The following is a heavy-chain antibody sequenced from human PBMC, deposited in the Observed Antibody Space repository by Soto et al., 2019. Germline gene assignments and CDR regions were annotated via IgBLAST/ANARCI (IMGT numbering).Heavy chain of an antibody. CDR1: GSSISSGYY. D-gene: IGHD3-22*01. V-gene: IGHV4-38-2*02. Sequence: SETLSLTCAVSGSSISSGYYWGWSRQPPGKGLEWIGSIYHSGSTYYNPSLKSRVTISVDTSKKQFSLKLSSVTAADKAVYYCARDGKYYYDSSAAFDIWGQGTMVTVSS. J-gene: IGHJ3*02. CDR2: IYHSGST. CDR3: ARDGKYYYDSSAAFDI.